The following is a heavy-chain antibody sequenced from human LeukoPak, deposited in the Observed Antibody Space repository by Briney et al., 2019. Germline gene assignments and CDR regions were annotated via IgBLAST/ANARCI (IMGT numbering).Heavy chain of an antibody. CDR1: GGSISSSGYY. CDR3: ARRTGSRLPNWFDP. J-gene: IGHJ5*02. V-gene: IGHV4-39*01. Sequence: SETLSLTCTVSGGSISSSGYYWGWIRQPPGKGLEWIGTIYYSGTTYYNPSLKSRVTISVDTSKNHFSLKLNSVTAADTAVYYCARRTGSRLPNWFDPWGQGTLVTVSP. CDR2: IYYSGTT. D-gene: IGHD3-10*01.